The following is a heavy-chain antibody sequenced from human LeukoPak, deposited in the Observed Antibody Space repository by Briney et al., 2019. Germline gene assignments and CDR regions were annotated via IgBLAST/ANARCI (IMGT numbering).Heavy chain of an antibody. D-gene: IGHD1-1*01. V-gene: IGHV3-7*01. CDR3: VRAGQQLKNNCFDP. CDR1: GFTFSNYW. Sequence: GGSLRLSCAASGFTFSNYWMSWVRQAPGRGLEWVANIKYDGGEKYYVDSVKGRFTISRDNAKNSLFLQMNSLTDEGTAVYYCVRAGQQLKNNCFDPWGQGTLVTVSS. J-gene: IGHJ5*02. CDR2: IKYDGGEK.